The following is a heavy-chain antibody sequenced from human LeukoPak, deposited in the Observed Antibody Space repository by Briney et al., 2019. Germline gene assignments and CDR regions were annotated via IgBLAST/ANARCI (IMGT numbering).Heavy chain of an antibody. CDR3: ARDREVVIAKAQMDV. J-gene: IGHJ6*03. CDR2: IYNDGNT. CDR1: GFTVSTNH. D-gene: IGHD2-21*01. Sequence: GGPLRLSCAVSGFTVSTNHMSWVRQAPGRGLEWVSVIYNDGNTYYTDSVKGRFTISRDNSKNTVFLQMNSLRVEDTAVYYCARDREVVIAKAQMDVWGKGNTVTVSS. V-gene: IGHV3-53*01.